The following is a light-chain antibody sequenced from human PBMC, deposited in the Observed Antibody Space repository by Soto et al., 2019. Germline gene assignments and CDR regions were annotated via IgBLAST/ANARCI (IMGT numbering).Light chain of an antibody. CDR2: GAS. CDR1: QSVRSY. Sequence: EIVMTQSPATLSVSPGDRATLSCRASQSVRSYLAWYQQKPGQSPRLLISGASTRATGFPARFSGSGSGTAFTLTISNLQSEDFAVYYCQQYNNWPYTFGQGTKLEIK. J-gene: IGKJ2*01. V-gene: IGKV3-15*01. CDR3: QQYNNWPYT.